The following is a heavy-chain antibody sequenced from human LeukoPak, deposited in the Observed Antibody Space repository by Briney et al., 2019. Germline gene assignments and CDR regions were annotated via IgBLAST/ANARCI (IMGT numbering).Heavy chain of an antibody. CDR3: ARDVRVRTGLDL. CDR1: GASVSSGDSY. D-gene: IGHD3-22*01. J-gene: IGHJ5*02. CDR2: IYYSGST. V-gene: IGHV4-30-4*01. Sequence: NPSETLSLTCTVSGASVSSGDSYWTWIRQPPGKGLEWVANIYYSGSTDHNSALKSRPSISVDTSKNQFSLKLSSVTAADTAVYYCARDVRVRTGLDLWGQGTLVTVSS.